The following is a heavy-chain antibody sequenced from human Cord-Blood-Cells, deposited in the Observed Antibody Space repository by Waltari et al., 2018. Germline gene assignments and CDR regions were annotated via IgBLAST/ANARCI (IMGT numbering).Heavy chain of an antibody. J-gene: IGHJ4*02. V-gene: IGHV1-24*01. CDR2: FDPEDGET. CDR3: ATNTPPYDSSGYYFDY. Sequence: QVQLVQSGAEVKKPGASVKVSCKVSGYTLTELSMHWVRQAPGKGLEWMGGFDPEDGETIYAQKFQGRVTMTEDTSTDAAYMELSSLRSEDTAVYYCATNTPPYDSSGYYFDYWGQGTLVTVSS. CDR1: GYTLTELS. D-gene: IGHD3-22*01.